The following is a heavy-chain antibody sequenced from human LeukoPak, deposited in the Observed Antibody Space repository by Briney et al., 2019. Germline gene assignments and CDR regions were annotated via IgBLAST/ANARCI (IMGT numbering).Heavy chain of an antibody. CDR2: IYPGDFDT. CDR1: GYSFTSYW. V-gene: IGHV5-51*01. Sequence: GQSLKISCKGSGYSFTSYWIGWVRQMPGKGLEWMVIIYPGDFDTRYSPSFQGQVPISSAKTISTAYLQWNSMNASDTALLYFARHQGEQWLTLFDPSGQGTLVTASS. J-gene: IGHJ5*02. CDR3: ARHQGEQWLTLFDP. D-gene: IGHD6-19*01.